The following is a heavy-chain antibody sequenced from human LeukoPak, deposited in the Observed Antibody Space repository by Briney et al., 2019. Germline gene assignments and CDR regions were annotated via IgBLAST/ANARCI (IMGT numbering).Heavy chain of an antibody. Sequence: RPGGSLRLSCAASGFTFSSYSMNWVRQAPGKGLEWVSSISSSSSYIYYADSVKGRFTTSRDNAKNSLYLQMNSLRAEDTAVYYCAKDSEYSSGWRSFDYWGQGTLVTVSS. CDR1: GFTFSSYS. J-gene: IGHJ4*02. D-gene: IGHD6-19*01. CDR2: ISSSSSYI. V-gene: IGHV3-21*01. CDR3: AKDSEYSSGWRSFDY.